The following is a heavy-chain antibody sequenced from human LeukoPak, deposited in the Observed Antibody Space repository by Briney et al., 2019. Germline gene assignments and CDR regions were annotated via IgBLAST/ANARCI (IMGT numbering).Heavy chain of an antibody. J-gene: IGHJ5*02. CDR3: TTEMVRDIIILNWFDP. CDR1: GFTFSSYA. D-gene: IGHD3-10*01. Sequence: GGSLRLSCAASGFTFSSYAMSWVRQAPGKGLEWVSAISGSGGSTYYADSVKGRFTISRDNSKNTLYLQMNSLRAEDTAVYYCTTEMVRDIIILNWFDPWGQGTLVTVSS. V-gene: IGHV3-23*01. CDR2: ISGSGGST.